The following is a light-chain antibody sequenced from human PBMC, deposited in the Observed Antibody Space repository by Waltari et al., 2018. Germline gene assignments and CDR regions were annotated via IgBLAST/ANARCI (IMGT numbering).Light chain of an antibody. CDR2: GTS. Sequence: EIVLTQSPGTLSLSPGERATLSCRASQSVSGISLTWYQQKLGQAPRLLIYGTSSRATGIPDRFSGSESGTDFTLTISRLEPEDFAVYYCQQYDGIVVTFGGGTKVEI. CDR1: QSVSGIS. J-gene: IGKJ4*01. V-gene: IGKV3-20*01. CDR3: QQYDGIVVT.